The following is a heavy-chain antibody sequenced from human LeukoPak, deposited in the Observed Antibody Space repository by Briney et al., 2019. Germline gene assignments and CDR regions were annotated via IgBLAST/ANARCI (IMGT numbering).Heavy chain of an antibody. CDR2: ISGSGGST. CDR3: AKAPWYYYDSSGFFDY. V-gene: IGHV3-23*01. Sequence: PGGSLRLSCAASGFTFSSYAMSCVRQAPGKGLEWVSAISGSGGSTYYADSVKGRFTISRDNSKNTLYLQMNSLRAEDTAVYYCAKAPWYYYDSSGFFDYWGQGTLVTVSS. D-gene: IGHD3-22*01. CDR1: GFTFSSYA. J-gene: IGHJ4*02.